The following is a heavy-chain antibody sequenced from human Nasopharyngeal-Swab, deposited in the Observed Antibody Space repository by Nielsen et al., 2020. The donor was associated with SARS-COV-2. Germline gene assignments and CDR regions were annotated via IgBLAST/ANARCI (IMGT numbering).Heavy chain of an antibody. Sequence: WIRQPPGKGLEWVSAISGSAGATYYADSVKGRFTISRANSKNTVYLQTNSLRAEDAAVYYCAKVRPIVTTPRDFDYWGQGILVTVSS. CDR3: AKVRPIVTTPRDFDY. CDR2: ISGSAGAT. J-gene: IGHJ4*02. V-gene: IGHV3-23*01. D-gene: IGHD5-12*01.